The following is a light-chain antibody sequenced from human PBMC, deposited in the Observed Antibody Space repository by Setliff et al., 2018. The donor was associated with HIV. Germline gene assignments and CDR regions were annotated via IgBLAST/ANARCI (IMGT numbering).Light chain of an antibody. V-gene: IGLV1-44*01. CDR3: SAWDDSLNGVL. CDR1: NSNIGSNT. CDR2: RHN. J-gene: IGLJ2*01. Sequence: QSVLTQPPSASGTPGQRVTISCSGSNSNIGSNTVNWYQQLPGTAPKLLIYRHNQRPSGVPDRFSGFKSGTSASLAISGLQSEDEAVYYCSAWDDSLNGVLFGGGTKVTV.